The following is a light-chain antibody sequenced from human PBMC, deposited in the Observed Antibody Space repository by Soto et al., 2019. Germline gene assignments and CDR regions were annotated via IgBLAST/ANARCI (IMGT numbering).Light chain of an antibody. J-gene: IGLJ2*01. CDR1: SSDVGAYNR. CDR3: SLYTSSSTVA. Sequence: QSVLTQPPSVSASPGQSVTLPCTATSSDVGAYNRVSWYQQYPGTPPKLMISEVNNRPSGVPDRFSGSKSGNTASLTISGLQAEDEADYYCSLYTSSSTVAFGGGTKLTVL. CDR2: EVN. V-gene: IGLV2-18*01.